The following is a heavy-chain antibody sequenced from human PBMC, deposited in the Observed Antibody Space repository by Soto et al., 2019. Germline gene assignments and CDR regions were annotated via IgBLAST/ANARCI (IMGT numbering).Heavy chain of an antibody. CDR1: GFTVSNLY. CDR3: ARDTLGGAYDFWH. CDR2: ISSGGSQ. V-gene: IGHV3-66*01. J-gene: IGHJ4*02. Sequence: EVQLVESGGGLVQPGGSMRLSCAASGFTVSNLYMTWVRQARGKGLEWVSVISSGGSQYYADSVKGRFTISRDNSKNTVYLQMNSLRAGDTAIYYCARDTLGGAYDFWHGGQGTLVTVSS. D-gene: IGHD3-3*01.